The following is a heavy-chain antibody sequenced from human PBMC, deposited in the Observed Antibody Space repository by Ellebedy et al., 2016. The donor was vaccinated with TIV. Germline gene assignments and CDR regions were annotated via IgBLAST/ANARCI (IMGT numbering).Heavy chain of an antibody. D-gene: IGHD6-13*01. CDR3: ARLGVIAAAGASDS. J-gene: IGHJ4*02. CDR2: IRGRSETI. V-gene: IGHV3-48*04. Sequence: GESLKISCAASGFTFSSYSMNWVRQAPGKGLEWVSYIRGRSETIYYADSVKGRFTISRDNAKNSLNLQMNSLRGEDTAVYYCARLGVIAAAGASDSWGQGTLVIVSS. CDR1: GFTFSSYS.